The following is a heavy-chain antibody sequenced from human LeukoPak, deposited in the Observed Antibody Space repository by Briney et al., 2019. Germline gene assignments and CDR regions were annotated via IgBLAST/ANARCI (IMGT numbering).Heavy chain of an antibody. CDR2: ISTTGSTT. CDR1: GFIFNNYA. J-gene: IGHJ4*02. V-gene: IGHV3-23*01. CDR3: ATYDLWTTYYTLQY. Sequence: GSLRLSCAASGFIFNNYAMSWVRQAPGKGLEWVSSISTTGSTTYYADSVRGRFTISRDNSQNTLSLQMDSLTAADTAVYSCATYDLWTTYYTLQYWGQGTLVSVSS. D-gene: IGHD3-3*01.